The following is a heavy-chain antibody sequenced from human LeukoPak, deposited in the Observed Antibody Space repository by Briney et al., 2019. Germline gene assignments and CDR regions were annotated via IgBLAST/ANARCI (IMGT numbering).Heavy chain of an antibody. CDR3: ARAPAPDITMIVVVIKDAFDI. V-gene: IGHV4-39*07. D-gene: IGHD3-22*01. CDR2: IYYSGYT. J-gene: IGHJ3*02. CDR1: GGSISSSSYY. Sequence: PSETLSLTCTVSGGSISSSSYYWGWIRQPPGKGLEWIGSIYYSGYTYYNPSLESRVTISVDTSKNQFSLKLSSVTAADTAVYYCARAPAPDITMIVVVIKDAFDIWGQGTMVTVSS.